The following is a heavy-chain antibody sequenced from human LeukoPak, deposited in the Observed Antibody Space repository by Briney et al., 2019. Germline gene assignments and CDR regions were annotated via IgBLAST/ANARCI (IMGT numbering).Heavy chain of an antibody. D-gene: IGHD4-17*01. J-gene: IGHJ3*01. CDR1: GLTFRNYA. V-gene: IGHV3-23*01. CDR3: AKDPNGDYVGAFDS. Sequence: PGGSLRLSCAASGLTFRNYAMTWVRQAPGKGLEWVSSITGGGGGTSYADSVKGRFTVYRDNSKNTLYLQMNSLRAGDAAVYYCAKDPNGDYVGAFDSWAKGHRSPSLQ. CDR2: ITGGGGGT.